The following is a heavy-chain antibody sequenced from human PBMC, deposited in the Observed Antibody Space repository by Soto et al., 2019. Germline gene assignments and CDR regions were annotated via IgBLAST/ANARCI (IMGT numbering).Heavy chain of an antibody. CDR2: IYYSGSS. CDR3: ATGQRPGTYYSYCMDV. Sequence: QVQRQESGQVLVNPSQTLSLTCTVSGASISSGGYYWSWIRQHPGKGLEWIGYIYYSGSSDYNPSLKSRVSLSVDRSTNQFSLKLNSVTAADTAVYYCATGQRPGTYYSYCMDVWGQGPTVIVSS. J-gene: IGHJ6*02. V-gene: IGHV4-31*03. CDR1: GASISSGGYY.